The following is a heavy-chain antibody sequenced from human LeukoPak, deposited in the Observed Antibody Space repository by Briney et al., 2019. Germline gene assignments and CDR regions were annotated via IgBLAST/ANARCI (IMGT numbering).Heavy chain of an antibody. CDR2: IYSGGST. CDR3: ARGNYCSSTSCFYGMDV. D-gene: IGHD2-2*01. CDR1: GFTFSNYA. V-gene: IGHV3-53*01. Sequence: GGSLRLSCAASGFTFSNYAMSWVRQAPGKGLEWVSVIYSGGSTYHADSVKGRFTISRDNSKNTLYLQMNSLRAEDTAVYYCARGNYCSSTSCFYGMDVWGQGTTVTVSS. J-gene: IGHJ6*02.